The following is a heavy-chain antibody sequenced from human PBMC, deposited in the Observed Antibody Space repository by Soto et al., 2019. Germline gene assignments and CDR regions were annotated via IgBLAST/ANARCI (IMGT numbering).Heavy chain of an antibody. Sequence: ETLSLTCTVSGGSISSYYWSWIRQPPGKGLEWIGYIYYSGSTNYNPSLKSRVTISVDTSKNQFSLKLSSVTAADTAVYYCARHRRDFWSGSTPGREYYYYYMDVWGKGTTVTVSS. J-gene: IGHJ6*03. CDR3: ARHRRDFWSGSTPGREYYYYYMDV. D-gene: IGHD3-3*01. CDR2: IYYSGST. V-gene: IGHV4-59*08. CDR1: GGSISSYY.